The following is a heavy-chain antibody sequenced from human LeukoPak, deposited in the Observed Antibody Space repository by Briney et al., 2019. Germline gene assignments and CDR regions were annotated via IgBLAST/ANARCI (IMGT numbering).Heavy chain of an antibody. D-gene: IGHD5-12*01. V-gene: IGHV4-4*07. CDR3: ARASGYDPPYYYYGMDV. CDR1: GGSISSYY. Sequence: SETLSLTCTVSGGSISSYYWSWIRQPAGKGLEWIGRIYTNGSTNYNPSLKSRVTMSVDTSKNQFSLKLSSVTAADTAVYYCARASGYDPPYYYYGMDVWGQGTTVTVSS. J-gene: IGHJ6*02. CDR2: IYTNGST.